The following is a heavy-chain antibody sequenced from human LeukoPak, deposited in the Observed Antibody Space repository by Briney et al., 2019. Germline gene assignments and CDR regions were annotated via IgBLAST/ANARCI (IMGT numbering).Heavy chain of an antibody. CDR2: IKGDERTT. J-gene: IGHJ4*02. CDR1: GFTFATHW. V-gene: IGHV3-74*01. D-gene: IGHD5-18*01. Sequence: GGSLRLSCAASGFTFATHWMHWVRQRPGERLVWVSLIKGDERTTSYADSVKGRFTISRDNAKNTIYLQMDSLRVEDTAVYYCATGYINGYEHWGRGSLVTVSS. CDR3: ATGYINGYEH.